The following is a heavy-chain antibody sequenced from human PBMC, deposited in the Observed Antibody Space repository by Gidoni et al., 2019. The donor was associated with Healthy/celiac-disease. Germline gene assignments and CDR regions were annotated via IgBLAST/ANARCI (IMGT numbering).Heavy chain of an antibody. V-gene: IGHV3-7*01. Sequence: EVQLVESGGGLVQRGGSLRLYCAASGFTVSSYWMSWVRQAPGRGLEWVANIKQDGSEKYYVDSVKCRFTISRDNAKNSLYLQMHSLRAEDTAVYYCARDKEDYYYYMDVWGKGTTVTVSS. CDR3: ARDKEDYYYYMDV. CDR2: IKQDGSEK. CDR1: GFTVSSYW. J-gene: IGHJ6*03.